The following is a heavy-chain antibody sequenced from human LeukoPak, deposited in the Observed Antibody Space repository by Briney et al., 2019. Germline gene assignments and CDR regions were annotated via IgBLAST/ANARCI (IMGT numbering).Heavy chain of an antibody. J-gene: IGHJ6*02. D-gene: IGHD6-13*01. CDR3: AKDMSQQLPSFYGMDV. Sequence: GGSLRLSCATSGLTFGDYGMNWVRQAPGKGLEWVSGITWNGGSTGYADSVKGRFTISRDNAKNSLYLQMNSLRAEDTALYYCAKDMSQQLPSFYGMDVWGQGTTVTVSS. CDR2: ITWNGGST. CDR1: GLTFGDYG. V-gene: IGHV3-20*04.